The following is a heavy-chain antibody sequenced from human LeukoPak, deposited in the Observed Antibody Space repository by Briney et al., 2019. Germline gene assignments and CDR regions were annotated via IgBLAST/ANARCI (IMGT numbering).Heavy chain of an antibody. D-gene: IGHD2-15*01. J-gene: IGHJ6*02. CDR1: GFTFSTYA. V-gene: IGHV3-64*01. CDR2: ISSNGDTT. CDR3: ARGYCSGGRCYYYGMDV. Sequence: GGALRLSCAASGFTFSTYAMHWVRQAPGKGLEYVSVISSNGDTTYYANSVKGRFTISRDNSRNTLYLQMGSLRAEDMAVYYCARGYCSGGRCYYYGMDVWGQGTTVTVSS.